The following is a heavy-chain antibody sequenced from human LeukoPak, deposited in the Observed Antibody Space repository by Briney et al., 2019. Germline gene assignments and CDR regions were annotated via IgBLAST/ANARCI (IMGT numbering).Heavy chain of an antibody. CDR1: GYTFTTHD. Sequence: ASVKVSCKASGYTFTTHDINWVRQATGQGLEWLGWMSPNSGDTGYAQKFQGRVTITADESTSTAYMELSSLRSEDTAVYYCARGCIGYYYDSSGYYCYWGQGTLVTVSS. CDR2: MSPNSGDT. J-gene: IGHJ4*02. CDR3: ARGCIGYYYDSSGYYCY. V-gene: IGHV1-8*01. D-gene: IGHD3-22*01.